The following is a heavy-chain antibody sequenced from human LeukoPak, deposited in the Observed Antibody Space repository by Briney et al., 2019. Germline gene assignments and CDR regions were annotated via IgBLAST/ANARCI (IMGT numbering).Heavy chain of an antibody. CDR2: TYYRSKWYN. CDR1: GDSVSSNSSA. CDR3: ARIGYSYGGP. Sequence: SQILSLTCAISGDSVSSNSSAWNWIRQSPSRGLEWLGRTYYRSKWYNDYAVSVKGRITINPDTSKNHFSLQLNSVTPEDTAIYYCARIGYSYGGPWGQGTLVTVSS. V-gene: IGHV6-1*01. D-gene: IGHD5-18*01. J-gene: IGHJ5*02.